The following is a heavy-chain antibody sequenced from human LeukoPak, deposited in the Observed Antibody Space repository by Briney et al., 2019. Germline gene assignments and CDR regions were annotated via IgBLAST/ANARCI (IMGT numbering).Heavy chain of an antibody. D-gene: IGHD6-19*01. CDR1: GGSISSYY. Sequence: PSETLSLTCTVSGGSISSYYWSWIRQPPGKGLEWIGYIYYSGSTDYNPSLKSRVTISVDTSKNQFSLKLSSVTAADTAVYYCAGSRRGSGWYYYWAQGTLVTVSS. CDR2: IYYSGST. J-gene: IGHJ4*02. CDR3: AGSRRGSGWYYY. V-gene: IGHV4-59*01.